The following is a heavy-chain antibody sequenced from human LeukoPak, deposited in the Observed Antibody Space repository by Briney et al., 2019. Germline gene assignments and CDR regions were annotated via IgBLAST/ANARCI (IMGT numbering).Heavy chain of an antibody. CDR1: GLSFRSYG. CDR2: ISGSGDNT. CDR3: AKCWTSDGVCLNFDH. V-gene: IGHV3-23*01. D-gene: IGHD2-8*01. Sequence: GGSLRLSCAASGLSFRSYGMSWVRQAPGKGLEWVSGISGSGDNTYYTYSVKGRFTISRDNSKNTLYLQMTSLRVEDTAVYYCAKCWTSDGVCLNFDHWGQGALVTVSS. J-gene: IGHJ4*02.